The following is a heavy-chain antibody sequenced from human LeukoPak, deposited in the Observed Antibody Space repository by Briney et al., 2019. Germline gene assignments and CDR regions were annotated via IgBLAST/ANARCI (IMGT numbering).Heavy chain of an antibody. D-gene: IGHD3-10*01. CDR3: ARHPFDRVFFDY. Sequence: PSETLSLTCAVSGYSISRGYYWGWIRQAPGKGLEWIGSIYHSGSTQYNPSLKSRLIISVDTSKNQFSLKLSSVTAADTAVYFCARHPFDRVFFDYWGQGALVTVSS. CDR1: GYSISRGYY. V-gene: IGHV4-38-2*01. J-gene: IGHJ4*02. CDR2: IYHSGST.